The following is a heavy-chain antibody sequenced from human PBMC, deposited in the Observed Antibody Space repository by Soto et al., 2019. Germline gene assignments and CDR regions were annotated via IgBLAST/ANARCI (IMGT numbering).Heavy chain of an antibody. CDR1: GGTFSSYA. J-gene: IGHJ6*02. CDR3: ARSHGMTIELTNGMDV. V-gene: IGHV1-69*12. CDR2: IIPIYGTA. D-gene: IGHD3-3*01. Sequence: QVQLVQSGAEVKKPGSSVKVSCKASGGTFSSYAISWVRQAPGQGLEWMGGIIPIYGTANYAQKFQGRVTITADESTSTAYMKLSSLRSEDTAVYYCARSHGMTIELTNGMDVWGQGTTVTVSS.